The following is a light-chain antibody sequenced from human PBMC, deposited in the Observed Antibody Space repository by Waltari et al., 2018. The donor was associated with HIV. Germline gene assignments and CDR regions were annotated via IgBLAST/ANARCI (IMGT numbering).Light chain of an antibody. CDR3: QAWDRSVV. CDR1: QLGDTF. V-gene: IGLV3-1*01. Sequence: SYELTQPPSVSVSPGQTARITCSGDQLGDTFVCWYQQRPGQPPVLVMYQDSKRPSGIPERFSGSNSGNTATLTSTGTQSMDEADYDCQAWDRSVVFGGGTKLTVL. J-gene: IGLJ2*01. CDR2: QDS.